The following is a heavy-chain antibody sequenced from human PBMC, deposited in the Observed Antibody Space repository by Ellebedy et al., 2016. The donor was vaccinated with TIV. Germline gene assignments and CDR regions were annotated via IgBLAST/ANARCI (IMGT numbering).Heavy chain of an antibody. J-gene: IGHJ4*02. D-gene: IGHD2-15*01. CDR3: ARGADRYCTGGKCYRDFDS. Sequence: KFQGRVTMTRDTSTSTVYMELSSLRSEDTAVYYCARGADRYCTGGKCYRDFDSWGQGTLVTVSS. V-gene: IGHV1-46*01.